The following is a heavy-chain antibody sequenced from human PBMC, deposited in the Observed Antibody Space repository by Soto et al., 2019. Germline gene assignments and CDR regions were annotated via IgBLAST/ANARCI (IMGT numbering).Heavy chain of an antibody. J-gene: IGHJ6*02. Sequence: QVQLVESGGGVVQPGRSLRLSCAASGFTFSSYAMHWVRQAPGKGLEWVAVISYDGSNKYYADSVKGRFTISRDNSKNTLYLQMNSLRAEDTAVYYCARGEWLVGLYSGMDVWGQATTVTVSS. CDR1: GFTFSSYA. CDR3: ARGEWLVGLYSGMDV. D-gene: IGHD6-19*01. V-gene: IGHV3-30-3*01. CDR2: ISYDGSNK.